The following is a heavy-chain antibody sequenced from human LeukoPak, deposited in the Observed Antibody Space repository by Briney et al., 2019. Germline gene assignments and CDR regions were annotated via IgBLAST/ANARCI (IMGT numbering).Heavy chain of an antibody. Sequence: GGSLRLSCAASGFTFSNAWMSWVRQAPGKGLEWVGRIRRKSDGGTADYAAPVKGRFTISRDDSKNTLYLQMNSLRAEDTAVYYCARGGSYCDYWGQGTLVTVPS. D-gene: IGHD3-16*01. CDR1: GFTFSNAW. CDR3: ARGGSYCDY. V-gene: IGHV3-15*01. J-gene: IGHJ4*02. CDR2: IRRKSDGGTA.